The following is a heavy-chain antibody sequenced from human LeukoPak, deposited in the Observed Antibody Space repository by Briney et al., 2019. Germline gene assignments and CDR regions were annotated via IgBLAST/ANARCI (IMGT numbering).Heavy chain of an antibody. CDR3: AHRRAYCGGDCYRNNWFGP. J-gene: IGHJ5*02. Sequence: SGPTLVKPTQTLTLTCTLSGFSLRTSGVGVAWIRQPPGKALEWLALIYWNDDKRYSPSLQSRLTITKDTSKNQVVLTMTNMDPVDTATYYCAHRRAYCGGDCYRNNWFGPWGQGSLVTVSS. CDR1: GFSLRTSGVG. CDR2: IYWNDDK. V-gene: IGHV2-5*01. D-gene: IGHD2-21*02.